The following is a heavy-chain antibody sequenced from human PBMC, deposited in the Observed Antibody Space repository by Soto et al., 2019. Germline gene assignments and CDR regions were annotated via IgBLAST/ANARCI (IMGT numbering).Heavy chain of an antibody. CDR3: ASYRYFDWSTIDAFDI. Sequence: SVKVSCKASGGTFSSYAISWVRQAPGQGLEWMGGIIPIFGTANYAQKFQGRVTITADESTSTAYMELSSLRSEDTAVYYCASYRYFDWSTIDAFDIWGQGTMVTVSS. CDR1: GGTFSSYA. V-gene: IGHV1-69*13. CDR2: IIPIFGTA. J-gene: IGHJ3*02. D-gene: IGHD3-9*01.